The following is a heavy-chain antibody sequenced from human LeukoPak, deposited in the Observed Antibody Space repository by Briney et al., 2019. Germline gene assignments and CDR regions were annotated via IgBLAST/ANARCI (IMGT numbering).Heavy chain of an antibody. CDR2: ITYDGSTK. Sequence: GGSLRLSCAASGFTFAGYTMHWVRQAPGKGLEWATLITYDGSTKYYADSVKGRFTISRDNSKNRLYLQMDSLRGEDTAVYYCARDFKNSGGEPMDVWGQGTTVTVSS. V-gene: IGHV3-30*04. J-gene: IGHJ6*02. CDR3: ARDFKNSGGEPMDV. D-gene: IGHD3-10*01. CDR1: GFTFAGYT.